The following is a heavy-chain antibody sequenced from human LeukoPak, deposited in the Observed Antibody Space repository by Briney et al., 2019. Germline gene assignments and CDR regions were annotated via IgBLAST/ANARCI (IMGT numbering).Heavy chain of an antibody. V-gene: IGHV3-23*01. CDR1: GFTFSSYA. Sequence: PGGSLRLSCAASGFTFSSYAMSWVRQAPGKGLEWVSAISGSGGSTYYADSVKGRFTISRDNSKNTLYLQMNSLRAEDTAVYYCAVTTMPLWSTTPPFDYWGQGTLVTVSS. CDR3: AVTTMPLWSTTPPFDY. J-gene: IGHJ4*02. CDR2: ISGSGGST. D-gene: IGHD3-10*01.